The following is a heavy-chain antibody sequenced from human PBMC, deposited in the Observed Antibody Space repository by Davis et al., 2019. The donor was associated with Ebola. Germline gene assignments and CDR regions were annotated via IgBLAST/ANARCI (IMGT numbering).Heavy chain of an antibody. D-gene: IGHD1-1*01. CDR3: SRDLKERPPSYYYGMDV. CDR1: GFTFGDYA. Sequence: GESLKISCRGSGFTFGDYAINWVRQAPGKGLEWVGFIRSKAYGGKPAYAASVKGRFSISRDDSKTIAYLQLDSLKAEDTAVYYCSRDLKERPPSYYYGMDVWGQGTTVTVSS. J-gene: IGHJ6*02. CDR2: IRSKAYGGKP. V-gene: IGHV3-49*04.